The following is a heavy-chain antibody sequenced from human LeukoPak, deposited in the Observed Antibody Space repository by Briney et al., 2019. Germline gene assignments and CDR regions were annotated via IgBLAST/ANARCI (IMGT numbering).Heavy chain of an antibody. CDR1: GGTFSGYA. CDR3: ARAYCSSTSCYTYWFDP. CDR2: IIPIFGTA. J-gene: IGHJ5*02. Sequence: ASVKVSCKASGGTFSGYAISWVRQAPGQGLEWMGGIIPIFGTANYAQKFQGRVTITTDESTSTAYMELSSLRSEDTAVYYCARAYCSSTSCYTYWFDPWGQGTLVTVSS. D-gene: IGHD2-2*02. V-gene: IGHV1-69*05.